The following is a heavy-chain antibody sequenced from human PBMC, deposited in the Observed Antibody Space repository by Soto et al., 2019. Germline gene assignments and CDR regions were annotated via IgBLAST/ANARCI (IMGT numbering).Heavy chain of an antibody. V-gene: IGHV4-39*01. CDR2: IYYSGST. J-gene: IGHJ6*02. CDR1: GGSISSSSYY. CDR3: ARPRRGYDFWSGPLYGMDV. D-gene: IGHD3-3*01. Sequence: TSETLSLTCTVSGGSISSSSYYWGWIRQPPGKGLEWIGSIYYSGSTYYNPSLKSRVTISVDTSKNQFSLKLSSVTAADTAVYYCARPRRGYDFWSGPLYGMDVWGQGTTVTVSS.